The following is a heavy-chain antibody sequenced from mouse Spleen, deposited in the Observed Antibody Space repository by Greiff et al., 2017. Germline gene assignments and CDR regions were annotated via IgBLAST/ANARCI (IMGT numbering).Heavy chain of an antibody. CDR1: GYTFTGYW. D-gene: IGHD1-3*01. CDR2: ILPGSGST. J-gene: IGHJ4*01. CDR3: ASMVAHYAMDY. V-gene: IGHV1-9*01. Sequence: QVQLQQSGAELMKPGASVKLSCKATGYTFTGYWIEWVKQRPGHGLEWIGEILPGSGSTNYNEKFKGKATFTADTSSNTAYMQLSSLTTEDSAIYYCASMVAHYAMDYWGQGTSVTVSS.